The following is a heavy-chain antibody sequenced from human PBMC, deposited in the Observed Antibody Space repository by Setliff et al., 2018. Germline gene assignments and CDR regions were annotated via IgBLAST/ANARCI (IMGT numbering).Heavy chain of an antibody. Sequence: PGESLKISCKGSGYSFSNFWIGWVRQMPGKGLEWMGIIYPGDSHTRYSPSFQGQVTMSADKSINTAYLQWSSLKASDTAMYYCAGKLWSSGWIDAFDIWGQGTMVTVSS. CDR1: GYSFSNFW. CDR2: IYPGDSHT. D-gene: IGHD6-19*01. J-gene: IGHJ3*02. V-gene: IGHV5-51*01. CDR3: AGKLWSSGWIDAFDI.